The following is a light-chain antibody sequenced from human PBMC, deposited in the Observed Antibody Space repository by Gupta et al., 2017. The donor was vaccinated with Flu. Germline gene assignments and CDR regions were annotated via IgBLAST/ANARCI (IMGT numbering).Light chain of an antibody. V-gene: IGKV1-6*01. CDR3: LQDYNYPRT. CDR2: AAS. J-gene: IGKJ4*02. CDR1: QGIRTN. Sequence: ATQMAQSLSSLSASVGDRITVTCRASQGIRTNLGWYQQKPGKAPKLLIYAASYLQSGVPSRFSGSGSDRDFTLTISGLQPEDFATYYCLQDYNYPRTFGRGTKVEI.